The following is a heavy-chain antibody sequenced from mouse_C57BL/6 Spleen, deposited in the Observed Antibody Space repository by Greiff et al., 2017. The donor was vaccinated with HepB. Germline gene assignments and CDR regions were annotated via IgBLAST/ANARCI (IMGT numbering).Heavy chain of an antibody. V-gene: IGHV1-22*01. J-gene: IGHJ3*01. Sequence: EVQLQQSGPELVKPGASVKMSCKASGYTFTDYNMQWVKQSHGKSLEWIGYINPNNGGTSYNQKFKGKATLTVNKPSSTAYMELRSLTSEDSAVYYCARLEQEGFAYWGQGTLVTVSA. CDR1: GYTFTDYN. CDR3: ARLEQEGFAY. CDR2: INPNNGGT.